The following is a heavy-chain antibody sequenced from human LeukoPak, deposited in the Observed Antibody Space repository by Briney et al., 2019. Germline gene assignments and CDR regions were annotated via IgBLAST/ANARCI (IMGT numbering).Heavy chain of an antibody. Sequence: GASVKVSCKASGGTFSSYAISWVRQAPGQGLEWMGWINTNTGNPTYAQGFTGRFVFSLDTSVTTAYLQISRLKADDTAVYYCARANLWFGELGWIDPWGQGTLVTVSS. D-gene: IGHD3-10*01. V-gene: IGHV7-4-1*02. J-gene: IGHJ5*02. CDR1: GGTFSSYA. CDR3: ARANLWFGELGWIDP. CDR2: INTNTGNP.